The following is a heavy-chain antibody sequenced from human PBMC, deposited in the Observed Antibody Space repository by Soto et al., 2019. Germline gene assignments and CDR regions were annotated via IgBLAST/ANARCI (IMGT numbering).Heavy chain of an antibody. CDR1: GYTLTELS. Sequence: ASVKVSCKVSGYTLTELSMHCVRRAPGKGLEWMGGFDPEDGETIYAQKFQGRVTMTEDTSTDTAYMELSSLRSEDTAVYYCATVTWDLNYYYGMDVWGQGTTVTVSS. D-gene: IGHD1-26*01. CDR2: FDPEDGET. V-gene: IGHV1-24*01. J-gene: IGHJ6*02. CDR3: ATVTWDLNYYYGMDV.